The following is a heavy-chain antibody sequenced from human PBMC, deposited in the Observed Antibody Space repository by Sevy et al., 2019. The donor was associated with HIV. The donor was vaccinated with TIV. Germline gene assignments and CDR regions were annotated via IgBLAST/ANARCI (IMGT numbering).Heavy chain of an antibody. D-gene: IGHD1-20*01. V-gene: IGHV1-2*06. CDR3: VREDNNAPRTLLSFDI. CDR2: INPNSGVT. CDR1: GYMFSDYN. J-gene: IGHJ3*02. Sequence: ASVKVSCKATGYMFSDYNTHWVRQAPGQGLEWMALINPNSGVTIYAQKFRGRVSLTRDTSMSTAYMELSALTSDDTAVYYCVREDNNAPRTLLSFDIWGQGTMVTVSS.